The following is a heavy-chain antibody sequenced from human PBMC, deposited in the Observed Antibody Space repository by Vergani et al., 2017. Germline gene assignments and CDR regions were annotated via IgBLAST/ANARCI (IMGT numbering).Heavy chain of an antibody. CDR3: VRDRGLCAGGRCYTEAWDY. D-gene: IGHD2-2*02. Sequence: VQLVESGGGLVQPGGSLRLSCVVSGFALNRHAMYWVRQAPGKGLEWVVGISFDGTNEYYPDLVKGRFTISRDIAKNTLYLQVRSLRLEDTGVYHCVRDRGLCAGGRCYTEAWDYWGQGTAVTVSS. V-gene: IGHV3-30-3*01. CDR1: GFALNRHA. J-gene: IGHJ4*02. CDR2: ISFDGTNE.